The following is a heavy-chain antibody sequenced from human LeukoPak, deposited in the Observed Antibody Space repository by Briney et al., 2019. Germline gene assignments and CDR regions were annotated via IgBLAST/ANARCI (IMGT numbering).Heavy chain of an antibody. Sequence: SETLSLTCAVSGVSLTGYYWSWIRQSPGKGLERIGEINHRGSTNYNPSLKSRVTISVDTSKKQFSLNLSSVTAADTAVYYCARRGRYCTGANCYTGYFQHWGQGTLVTVSS. D-gene: IGHD2-2*02. CDR3: ARRGRYCTGANCYTGYFQH. CDR1: GVSLTGYY. V-gene: IGHV4-34*01. J-gene: IGHJ1*01. CDR2: INHRGST.